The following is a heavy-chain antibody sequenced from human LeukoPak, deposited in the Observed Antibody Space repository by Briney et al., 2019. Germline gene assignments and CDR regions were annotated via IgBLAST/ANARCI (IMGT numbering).Heavy chain of an antibody. CDR1: GYTFTGYY. V-gene: IGHV1-2*02. J-gene: IGHJ5*02. Sequence: ASVKVSCKASGYTFTGYYMHWVRQAPGQGLEWMGWINPNSGDTNYAQKFQGRVTMTRDTSISTAYMELSRLRSDDTAVCYCARDRVGYCSGGSCYPNWFDPWGQGTLVTVSS. CDR2: INPNSGDT. D-gene: IGHD2-15*01. CDR3: ARDRVGYCSGGSCYPNWFDP.